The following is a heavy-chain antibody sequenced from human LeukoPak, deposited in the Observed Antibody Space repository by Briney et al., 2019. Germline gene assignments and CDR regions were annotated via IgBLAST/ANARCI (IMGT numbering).Heavy chain of an antibody. J-gene: IGHJ4*02. V-gene: IGHV1-2*02. CDR3: ARSYRLVGANCFDY. Sequence: ASMKVSCKASGYTFTGYYIHWVRQAPGQGLEWMGWINPNSGGTKYAQNFQGRVTMTRDTSINTVYMELGRLRSDDTAVFYCARSYRLVGANCFDYWGQGTLVTVSS. CDR2: INPNSGGT. CDR1: GYTFTGYY. D-gene: IGHD1-26*01.